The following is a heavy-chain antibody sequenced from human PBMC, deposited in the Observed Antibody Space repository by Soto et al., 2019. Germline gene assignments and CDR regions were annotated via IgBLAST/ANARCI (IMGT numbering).Heavy chain of an antibody. V-gene: IGHV4-30-2*06. D-gene: IGHD6-6*01. CDR1: SGSISSGGYS. CDR3: ASGSHVPHY. J-gene: IGHJ4*02. CDR2: ISHSGST. Sequence: QLQLQESGSGLVKPSQTLSPTCAVSSGSISSGGYSWSWIRQSPGKGLEWIGYISHSGSTYYNPSLKSRVTISVDRSKNQFSLKLSSVTAADTAVYYCASGSHVPHYWGQGTLVTVSS.